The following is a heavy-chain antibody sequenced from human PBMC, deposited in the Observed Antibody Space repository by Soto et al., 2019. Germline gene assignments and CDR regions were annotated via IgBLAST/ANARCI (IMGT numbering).Heavy chain of an antibody. CDR3: ARQRSDSYVQIWFEP. Sequence: SETLSLTCTVSGGSISSSSYYWGWIRQPPGKGLEWIGSIYYSGSTYYNPSLKSRVTISVDTSKNQFSLKLSSVTAADTAVYYCARQRSDSYVQIWFEPWGQGTLVTV. CDR1: GGSISSSSYY. V-gene: IGHV4-39*01. CDR2: IYYSGST. D-gene: IGHD3-16*01. J-gene: IGHJ5*02.